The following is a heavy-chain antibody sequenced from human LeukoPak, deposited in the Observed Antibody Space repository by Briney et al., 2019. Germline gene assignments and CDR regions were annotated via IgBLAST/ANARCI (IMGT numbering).Heavy chain of an antibody. J-gene: IGHJ6*02. V-gene: IGHV4-61*05. CDR3: ARVEPYSYYFGMDV. Sequence: SETLSLTCTVSGGSISSSSYYWGWIRQPPGKGLDWIGYIHDTGSTNYNPSLKSRVSISVDRSKSQFSLHLSSVTAADTAVYFCARVEPYSYYFGMDVWGRGTTVTVSS. D-gene: IGHD1-26*01. CDR1: GGSISSSSYY. CDR2: IHDTGST.